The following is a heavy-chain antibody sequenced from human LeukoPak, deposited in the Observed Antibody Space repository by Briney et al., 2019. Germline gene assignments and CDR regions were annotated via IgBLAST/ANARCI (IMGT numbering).Heavy chain of an antibody. Sequence: GGSLRLSCAASGFTFSSYSMNWVRQAPGKGLEGVSSISSSSSYIYYADSVKGRFTISRDNAKNSLYLQMNSLRAEDTAVYYCARDILRFLEWPDAFDIWGQGTMVTVSS. CDR1: GFTFSSYS. CDR3: ARDILRFLEWPDAFDI. J-gene: IGHJ3*02. CDR2: ISSSSSYI. V-gene: IGHV3-21*01. D-gene: IGHD3-3*01.